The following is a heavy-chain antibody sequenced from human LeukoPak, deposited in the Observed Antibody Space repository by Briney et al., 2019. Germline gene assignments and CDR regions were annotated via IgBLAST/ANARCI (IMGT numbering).Heavy chain of an antibody. CDR1: GFTFSSYS. V-gene: IGHV3-48*01. CDR3: ARYEQGSYRYIPFLDY. J-gene: IGHJ4*02. D-gene: IGHD3-16*02. Sequence: PGGSLRLSCAASGFTFSSYSMNWVRQAPGKGLEWVSYISSSSSTIYYADSVKGRFTISRDNAKNSLYLQMNSLRAEDTAEYYCARYEQGSYRYIPFLDYWGQGTLVTVSS. CDR2: ISSSSSTI.